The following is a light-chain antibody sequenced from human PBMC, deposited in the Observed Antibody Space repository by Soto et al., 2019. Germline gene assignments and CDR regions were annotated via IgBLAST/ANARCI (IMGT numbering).Light chain of an antibody. J-gene: IGKJ1*01. CDR2: GAS. V-gene: IGKV3-20*01. CDR1: QSVSNNY. CDR3: QQYGSSPWT. Sequence: IVMTQSPLSLPVTPGEPASISCRSSQSVSNNYLAWYQQKPGQAPRLLIYGASNRATGIPDRFSGSGSGTDFTLTISRLEPEDFAVYYCQQYGSSPWTFGQGTKVDIK.